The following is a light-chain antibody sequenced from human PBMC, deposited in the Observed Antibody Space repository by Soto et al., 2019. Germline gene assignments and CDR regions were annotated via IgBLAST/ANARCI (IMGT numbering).Light chain of an antibody. CDR2: GAS. Sequence: DTQMTQSPSTLSASVGDTVTLTCRARQNINNWLAWYQQKPEKVPKLLIYGASTVEDGVPSRFSGSRSGTEFTLTINSLHPDDFATYYCQRYDGYFGQGTKLEIK. CDR1: QNINNW. J-gene: IGKJ2*01. V-gene: IGKV1-5*01. CDR3: QRYDGY.